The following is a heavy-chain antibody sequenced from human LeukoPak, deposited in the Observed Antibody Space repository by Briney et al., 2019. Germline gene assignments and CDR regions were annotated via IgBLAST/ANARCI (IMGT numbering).Heavy chain of an antibody. CDR1: GYSFTSYW. V-gene: IGHV5-51*01. D-gene: IGHD2-15*01. Sequence: GESLKISCKGSGYSFTSYWIGWVRQMPGKGLEWMGIIYPGDSDTRYSPSFQGRVTISADKSISTAYLQWSSLKASDTAMYYCARTSLGYCSGGSCSTKANSYYYYYYMDVWGKGTTVTVSS. J-gene: IGHJ6*03. CDR3: ARTSLGYCSGGSCSTKANSYYYYYYMDV. CDR2: IYPGDSDT.